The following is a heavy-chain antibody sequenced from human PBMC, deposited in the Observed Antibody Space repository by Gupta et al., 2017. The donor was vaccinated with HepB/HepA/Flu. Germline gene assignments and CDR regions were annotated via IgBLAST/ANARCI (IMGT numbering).Heavy chain of an antibody. J-gene: IGHJ4*02. CDR1: GFPFSRYA. CDR3: AKDPPGWIDY. V-gene: IGHV3-23*01. Sequence: EVQLLESGGDLVQPGGSLRLSCAASGFPFSRYAMSWVRQAPGKGLEWVSGMSGSGDITFYADSVKGWFTISRDNFKNTLFLQMNSLRADDTAVYYCAKDPPGWIDYWGQGTLVTVSS. CDR2: MSGSGDIT. D-gene: IGHD1-14*01.